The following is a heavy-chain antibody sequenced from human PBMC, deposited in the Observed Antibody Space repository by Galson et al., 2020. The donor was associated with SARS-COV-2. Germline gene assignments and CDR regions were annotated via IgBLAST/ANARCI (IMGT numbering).Heavy chain of an antibody. J-gene: IGHJ4*02. CDR1: GFNFRDDF. CDR2: IGSSGSNF. CDR3: VRECISTSCYEY. D-gene: IGHD2-2*01. Sequence: NSGGSLRLSCAASGFNFRDDFMTWIRQAPGKGLEWVSNIGSSGSNFNYADSVKGRFTISRDNAKNLLYLEMNSLRAEDTAVYYCVRECISTSCYEYWGQGTLVTVSS. V-gene: IGHV3-11*04.